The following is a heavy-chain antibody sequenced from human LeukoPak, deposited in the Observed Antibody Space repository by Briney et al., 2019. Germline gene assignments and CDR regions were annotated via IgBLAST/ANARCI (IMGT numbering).Heavy chain of an antibody. CDR1: GFTVSSNY. CDR2: IYSGGST. Sequence: GGSLRLSCAASGFTVSSNYMSWVRQAPGEGLEWVSVIYSGGSTYYADSVKGRFTISRDNSKDTLYLQMNSLRAEDTAVYYCARGDYYDSSGPLYYYYYYMDVWGKGTTVTISS. J-gene: IGHJ6*03. D-gene: IGHD3-22*01. V-gene: IGHV3-53*01. CDR3: ARGDYYDSSGPLYYYYYYMDV.